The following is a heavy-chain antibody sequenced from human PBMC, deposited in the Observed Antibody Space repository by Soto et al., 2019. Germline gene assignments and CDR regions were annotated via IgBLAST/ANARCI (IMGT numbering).Heavy chain of an antibody. D-gene: IGHD3-3*01. V-gene: IGHV4-34*01. CDR2: INHSGST. Sequence: QVQLQQWGAGLLKPSETLSLTCAVYGGSFSGYYWSWIRQPPGKGLEWIGEINHSGSTNYNPSLKSRVTISVDTSKNQFSLKLGSVTAADTAVYYWARGLEGPENYVFWSGYYAPGWFDPWGQGTLVTVSS. CDR1: GGSFSGYY. CDR3: ARGLEGPENYVFWSGYYAPGWFDP. J-gene: IGHJ5*02.